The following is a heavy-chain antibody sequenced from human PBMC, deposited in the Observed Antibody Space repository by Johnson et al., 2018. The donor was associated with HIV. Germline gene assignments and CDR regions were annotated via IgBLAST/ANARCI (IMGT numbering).Heavy chain of an antibody. D-gene: IGHD1-26*01. J-gene: IGHJ3*02. CDR2: IWYDGSNK. V-gene: IGHV3-33*06. CDR3: AKDGDHSGGPPEAFDI. Sequence: QVQLVESGGGVVQPGRSLRLSCAASGFTFSSYGMHWVRQAPGKGLEWVAVIWYDGSNKYYADSVKGRFTISRDNSKNTLYLQMNSLRAEDTAVYYCAKDGDHSGGPPEAFDIWGQGTMVTVSS. CDR1: GFTFSSYG.